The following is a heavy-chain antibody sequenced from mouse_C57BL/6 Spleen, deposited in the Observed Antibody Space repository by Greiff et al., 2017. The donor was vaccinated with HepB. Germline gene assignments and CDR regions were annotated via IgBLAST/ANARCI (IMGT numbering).Heavy chain of an antibody. CDR2: IDPSDSYT. V-gene: IGHV1-50*01. Sequence: QVQLQQPGAELVKPGASVKLSCKASGYTFTSYWMQWVKQRPGQGLEWIGEIDPSDSYTNYNQKFKGKATLTVDTSSSTAYMQLSSLTSEDSAVYYCAISGGLRLFAYWGQGTLVTVSA. CDR3: AISGGLRLFAY. CDR1: GYTFTSYW. D-gene: IGHD2-4*01. J-gene: IGHJ3*01.